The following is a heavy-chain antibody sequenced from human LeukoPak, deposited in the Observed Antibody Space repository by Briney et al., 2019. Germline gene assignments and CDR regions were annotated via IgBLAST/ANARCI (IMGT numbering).Heavy chain of an antibody. V-gene: IGHV4-34*01. CDR1: GGSFSGDY. CDR2: INHSGNT. D-gene: IGHD5-24*01. CDR3: ARVYGHNLGTLDY. J-gene: IGHJ4*02. Sequence: PSETLSLSCAVYGGSFSGDYWSWIRQPPGKGLQWIGEINHSGNTNNNPSLKSRVTMSVDTSKNQLSLNLTSVTAADTAVYYCARVYGHNLGTLDYWGQGILVTVSS.